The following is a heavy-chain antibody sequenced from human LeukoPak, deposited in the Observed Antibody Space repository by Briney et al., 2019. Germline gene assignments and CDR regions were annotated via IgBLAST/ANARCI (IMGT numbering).Heavy chain of an antibody. CDR2: ISGSGGST. V-gene: IGHV3-23*01. Sequence: PGGSLRLSCAASGFTFSSYAMSWVRQAPGKGLEWVSAISGSGGSTYYADSVKGRFTISRDNPKNTLYLQMNSLRAEDTAVYYCAKDPHFGVVIIPHFDHWGQGTLVTVSS. D-gene: IGHD3-3*01. CDR1: GFTFSSYA. J-gene: IGHJ5*02. CDR3: AKDPHFGVVIIPHFDH.